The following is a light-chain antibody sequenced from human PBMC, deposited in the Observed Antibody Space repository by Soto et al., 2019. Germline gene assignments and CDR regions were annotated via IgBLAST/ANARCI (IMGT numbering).Light chain of an antibody. Sequence: EIVLTQSPATLSLSPGERATLSCRASQSVRSYLAWYQQKPGLAPRLLIYDASSRATGIPDRFSGSGSGTDFTLTISRLEPEDFAVFYCHQYGSSPQTFGQGTKV. CDR2: DAS. CDR1: QSVRSY. CDR3: HQYGSSPQT. V-gene: IGKV3D-20*01. J-gene: IGKJ1*01.